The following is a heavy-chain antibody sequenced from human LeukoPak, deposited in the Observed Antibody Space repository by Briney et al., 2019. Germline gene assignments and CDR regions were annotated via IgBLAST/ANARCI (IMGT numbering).Heavy chain of an antibody. V-gene: IGHV3-64D*09. CDR2: ISSNGGST. J-gene: IGHJ3*02. Sequence: PGGSLRLSCSVSGFTFSSYAMHWVRQAPGKGLEYVSAISSNGGSTYYADSVKGRFTISRDNSKNTLYLQMSSLRAEDTAVYYCARDTGIAATVAFDIWGQGTMVTVSS. CDR1: GFTFSSYA. CDR3: ARDTGIAATVAFDI. D-gene: IGHD2-15*01.